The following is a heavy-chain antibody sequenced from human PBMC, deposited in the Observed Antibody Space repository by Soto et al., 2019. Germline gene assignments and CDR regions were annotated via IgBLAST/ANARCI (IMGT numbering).Heavy chain of an antibody. CDR2: PYQSGRS. V-gene: IGHV4-30-2*06. CDR3: ARDYYGMDV. J-gene: IGHJ6*02. CDR1: GGSISRGGYT. Sequence: SETLSLTCTVSGGSISRGGYTWTWLRQSPGKGLEWIGYPYQSGRSDYTPSLKSRVTISVDRSKNQFTLNLTSVTAADTAVYYCARDYYGMDVWGQGTTVTVSS.